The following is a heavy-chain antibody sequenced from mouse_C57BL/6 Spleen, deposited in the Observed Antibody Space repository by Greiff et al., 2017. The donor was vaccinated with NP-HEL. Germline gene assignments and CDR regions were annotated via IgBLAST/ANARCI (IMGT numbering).Heavy chain of an antibody. Sequence: VQLQQPGAELVMPGASVKLSCKASGYTFTSYWMHWVKQRPGQGLEWIGEIDPENGDTEYASKFQGKATITADTSSNTAYLQLSSLTSEDTAVYYCTTGAFITTVDYWGQGTTLTVSS. J-gene: IGHJ2*01. CDR3: TTGAFITTVDY. V-gene: IGHV14-4*01. D-gene: IGHD1-2*01. CDR2: IDPENGDT. CDR1: GYTFTSYW.